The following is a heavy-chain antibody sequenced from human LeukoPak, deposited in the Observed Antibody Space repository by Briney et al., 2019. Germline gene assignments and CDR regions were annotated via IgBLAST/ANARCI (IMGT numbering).Heavy chain of an antibody. Sequence: GGSLRLSCAASGFTFSSYGMHWVRQAPGKGLEWVAVIWYDGSNKYYADSVKGRFTISRDNSKNTLYLQMNSLRSDDTAVYYCARVRFLEWLYPYFDYWGQGTLVTVSS. CDR2: IWYDGSNK. D-gene: IGHD3-3*01. V-gene: IGHV3-33*01. CDR3: ARVRFLEWLYPYFDY. CDR1: GFTFSSYG. J-gene: IGHJ4*02.